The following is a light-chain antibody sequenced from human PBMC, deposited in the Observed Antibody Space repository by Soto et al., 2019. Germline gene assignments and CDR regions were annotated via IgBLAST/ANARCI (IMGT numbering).Light chain of an antibody. V-gene: IGLV2-8*01. CDR2: QVN. CDR1: SSDVGGYNY. CDR3: SSYAGSNIWV. J-gene: IGLJ1*01. Sequence: QSALTQPPSASGSPGQSVTISCTGTSSDVGGYNYVSWYQQHPGKAPKVMIYQVNKRPSGVPDRFSGSKSGNTASLTVSGLQAEDEADYYCSSYAGSNIWVFGTGTKLTVL.